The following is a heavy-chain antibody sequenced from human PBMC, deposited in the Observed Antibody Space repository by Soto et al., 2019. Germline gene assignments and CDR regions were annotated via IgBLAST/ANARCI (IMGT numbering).Heavy chain of an antibody. Sequence: EVQVLESGGGFVQPGGSLRLSCTASGFTFTTHGMCWVRQAPGKGLEWVSTFTESPSETHYTDSVKGRFTIFRDNSKNKPYPQMDSLTAQDTAVYYCAKTYGAGSHYNAYWGQGTLVTVSA. V-gene: IGHV3-23*01. CDR1: GFTFTTHG. CDR2: FTESPSET. D-gene: IGHD3-10*01. J-gene: IGHJ4*02. CDR3: AKTYGAGSHYNAY.